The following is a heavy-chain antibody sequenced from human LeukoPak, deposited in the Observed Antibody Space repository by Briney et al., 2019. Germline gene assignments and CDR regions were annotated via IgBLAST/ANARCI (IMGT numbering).Heavy chain of an antibody. D-gene: IGHD3-10*01. V-gene: IGHV3-66*01. J-gene: IGHJ4*02. CDR1: GFTVSSNY. Sequence: GGSLRLSCAASGFTVSSNYMSWVRQAQGKGLEWVSVIYSGGSTYYADSVKGRFTISRDNSKNTLYLQMNSLRAEDTAVYYCARDYGSGSPTFDYWGQGTLVTVSS. CDR3: ARDYGSGSPTFDY. CDR2: IYSGGST.